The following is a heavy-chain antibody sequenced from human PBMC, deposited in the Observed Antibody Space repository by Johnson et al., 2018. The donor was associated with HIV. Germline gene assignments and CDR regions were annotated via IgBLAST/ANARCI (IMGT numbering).Heavy chain of an antibody. D-gene: IGHD2-21*02. J-gene: IGHJ3*02. Sequence: VQLVESGGGLVQPGGSLRLSCAASGFTFSTYAMSWVRQAPGKGLEWVSVIYSGGSPYYAVSVKARFSLSRHNSKNTLYFQMNSLRAEDSAVYYCAKDWLRWVLTADAFDIWGQGTMVTVSS. CDR1: GFTFSTYA. V-gene: IGHV3-66*02. CDR3: AKDWLRWVLTADAFDI. CDR2: IYSGGSP.